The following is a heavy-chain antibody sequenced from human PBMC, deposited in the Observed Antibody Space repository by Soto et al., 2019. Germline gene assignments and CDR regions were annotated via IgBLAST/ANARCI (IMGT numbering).Heavy chain of an antibody. CDR3: ERGRLFLTTSGLAITYFDY. CDR2: ITHCGST. Sequence: ETLSVTCAVYSASFSGYYYSWIRQSPGKGLEWIGEITHCGSTTYSPSLKSLVTMSLDTSKNQFSLNMTSMTAADTAVYYCERGRLFLTTSGLAITYFDYWGQGTLVTVSS. V-gene: IGHV4-34*01. CDR1: SASFSGYY. D-gene: IGHD3-3*01. J-gene: IGHJ4*02.